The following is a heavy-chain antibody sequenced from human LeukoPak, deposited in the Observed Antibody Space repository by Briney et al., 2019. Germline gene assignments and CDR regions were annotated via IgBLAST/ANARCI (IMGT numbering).Heavy chain of an antibody. CDR3: ARRSGVAVAGAFDY. Sequence: GGSLRLSCAASGFTFSSYAMRWVRQAPGKGLEWVSGISGSGDSTYYADSVKGRFTISRDNSKNTLYLQMNSLRAEDTAVYFCARRSGVAVAGAFDYWGQGTLVTVSS. CDR2: ISGSGDST. D-gene: IGHD6-19*01. J-gene: IGHJ4*02. V-gene: IGHV3-23*01. CDR1: GFTFSSYA.